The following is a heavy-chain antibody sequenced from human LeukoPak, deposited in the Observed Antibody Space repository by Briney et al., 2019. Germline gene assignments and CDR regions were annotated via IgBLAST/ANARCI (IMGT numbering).Heavy chain of an antibody. CDR2: ISSSSSYI. V-gene: IGHV3-21*01. D-gene: IGHD2-2*01. CDR3: ARDRDIVVVPAALDY. Sequence: GGSLRLSFAASGFTFSSYSMNWVRQAPGKGLEWVSSISSSSSYIYYADSVKGRFTISRDNAKNSLYLQMNSLRAEDTAVYYCARDRDIVVVPAALDYWGQGTLVTVSS. J-gene: IGHJ4*02. CDR1: GFTFSSYS.